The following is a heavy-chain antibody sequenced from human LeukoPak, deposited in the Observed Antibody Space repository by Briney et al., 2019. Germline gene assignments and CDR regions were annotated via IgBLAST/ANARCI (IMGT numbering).Heavy chain of an antibody. CDR1: GYTFTSYD. D-gene: IGHD4-23*01. J-gene: IGHJ3*02. CDR3: ARDGDGSDSGAFDI. V-gene: IGHV1-8*02. Sequence: GASVKVSCKASGYTFTSYDINWVRQATGQGLEWMGWMNPNSGNTGTAQKFQGRVTITRDTSVGTAYMELSSLRSEDTAVYYCARDGDGSDSGAFDIWAKGQWSPSLQ. CDR2: MNPNSGNT.